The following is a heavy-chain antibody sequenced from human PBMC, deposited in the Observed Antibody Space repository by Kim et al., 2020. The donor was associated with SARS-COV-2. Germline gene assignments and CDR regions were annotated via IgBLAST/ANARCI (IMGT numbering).Heavy chain of an antibody. CDR2: TYYRSKWYN. D-gene: IGHD1-26*01. J-gene: IGHJ3*02. CDR3: ARKRSGDDVFDI. CDR1: GDSVSSNSGT. V-gene: IGHV6-1*01. Sequence: SQTLSLTCAISGDSVSSNSGTWNWIRQSPSGGLEWLGRTYYRSKWYNDYAVSVRGRLSINPDTSKNQLSLHLRSVTPEDTAIYYCARKRSGDDVFDIWGQGTGVTVSS.